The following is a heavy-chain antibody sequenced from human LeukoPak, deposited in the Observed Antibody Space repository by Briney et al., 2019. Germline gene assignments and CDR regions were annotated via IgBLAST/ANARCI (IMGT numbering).Heavy chain of an antibody. J-gene: IGHJ3*02. CDR2: IRYDGDST. CDR3: ARALIGAFDI. V-gene: IGHV3-30*02. Sequence: GGSLRLSCAASGFTFSNYGMHWVRQAPGKGLEWVAFIRYDGDSTHYADSVKGRFTISRDNSENTLHLQMSSLRAEDTALYYCARALIGAFDIWGQGTMVTVSS. D-gene: IGHD2/OR15-2a*01. CDR1: GFTFSNYG.